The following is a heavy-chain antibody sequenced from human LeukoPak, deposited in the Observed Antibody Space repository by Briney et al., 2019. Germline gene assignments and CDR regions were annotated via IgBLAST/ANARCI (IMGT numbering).Heavy chain of an antibody. CDR3: AGDPGITIFGVVS. J-gene: IGHJ4*02. V-gene: IGHV3-30-3*01. D-gene: IGHD3-3*01. CDR1: GFTFSSYA. CDR2: ISYDGSNK. Sequence: GGSLRLSCAASGFTFSSYAMHWVRQAPGKGLEWVAVISYDGSNKYYADSVKGRFTISRDNSKNTLYLQMNSLRAEDTAVYYCAGDPGITIFGVVSWGQGTLVTVSS.